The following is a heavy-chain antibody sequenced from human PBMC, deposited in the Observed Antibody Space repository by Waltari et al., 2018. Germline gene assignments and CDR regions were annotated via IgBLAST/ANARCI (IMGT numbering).Heavy chain of an antibody. CDR2: VHHSGKT. CDR3: AGDRAIGLFFDY. CDR1: GESISGNYW. J-gene: IGHJ4*02. Sequence: QVQLQESGQGLVKPSGTLSLTCAVSGESISGNYWWSWVRQSPEKGLEWIGQVHHSGKTHYNPSLQSRVAISVDKPKNQFSLNLNSVTAADTAIYYCAGDRAIGLFFDYWGRGTLVTVSS. V-gene: IGHV4-4*02. D-gene: IGHD2-2*01.